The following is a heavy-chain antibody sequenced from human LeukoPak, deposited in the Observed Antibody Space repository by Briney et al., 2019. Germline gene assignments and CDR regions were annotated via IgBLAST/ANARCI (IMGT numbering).Heavy chain of an antibody. CDR1: GYTFTSYG. CDR2: INAYNGNT. CDR3: ARDWGSGSYERKIDY. Sequence: ASVKVSCKASGYTFTSYGISWVRQAPGQGLEWMGWINAYNGNTKYAQKLQGRVTMTTDTFTRTAYMELRSLRSDDTAVYYCARDWGSGSYERKIDYWGQGTLVTVSS. V-gene: IGHV1-18*01. J-gene: IGHJ4*02. D-gene: IGHD3-10*01.